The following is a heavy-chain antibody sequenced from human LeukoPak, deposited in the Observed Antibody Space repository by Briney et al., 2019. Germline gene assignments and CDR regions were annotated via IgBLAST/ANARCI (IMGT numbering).Heavy chain of an antibody. J-gene: IGHJ5*02. Sequence: SVKVSCKASGGTFSSYSISWVRQVPGQGLEWMGVIIPMFGTTTYAQRFQGRVTITADKSTSTAYMELSSLRSEDTAVYYCARDSYRTRNYNWFDPWGQGTLVTVSS. CDR2: IIPMFGTT. CDR3: ARDSYRTRNYNWFDP. CDR1: GGTFSSYS. V-gene: IGHV1-69*06. D-gene: IGHD1-7*01.